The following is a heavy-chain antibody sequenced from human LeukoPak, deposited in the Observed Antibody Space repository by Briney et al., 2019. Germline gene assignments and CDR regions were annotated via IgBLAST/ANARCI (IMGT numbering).Heavy chain of an antibody. J-gene: IGHJ1*01. CDR1: GYTFTSYD. D-gene: IGHD3-10*01. V-gene: IGHV1-8*01. CDR3: ARASGIKRDRRLDFQH. CDR2: MNPNSGNT. Sequence: GASVKVSCKASGYTFTSYDINWVRQATGQGVEWMGWMNPNSGNTGYAQKFQGRVTMTRNTSISTVYMELSSLRSEDTAVYCCARASGIKRDRRLDFQHWGQGTLVTVSS.